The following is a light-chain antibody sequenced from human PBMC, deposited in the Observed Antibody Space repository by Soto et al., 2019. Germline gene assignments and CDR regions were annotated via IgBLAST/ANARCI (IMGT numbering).Light chain of an antibody. CDR3: QQYVTAFRS. CDR1: QTISSW. Sequence: DIQMTQSPSNLSGSVGDRVTLTCRASQTISSWLAWYQQKPGKAPKLLIYKASSLQSGVPSRFSGRGSGTEFTLTISSLQPDDFATYYCQQYVTAFRSFGQGTKVDIK. CDR2: KAS. J-gene: IGKJ1*01. V-gene: IGKV1-5*03.